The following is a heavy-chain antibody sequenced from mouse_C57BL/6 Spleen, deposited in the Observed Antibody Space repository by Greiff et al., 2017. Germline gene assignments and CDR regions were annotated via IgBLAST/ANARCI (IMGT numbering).Heavy chain of an antibody. Sequence: QVQLQQPGAELVKPGASVKLSCKASGYTFTSYWMHWVKQRPGQGLEWIGMIHPNSGSTNYNEKFKSKATLTVDKSSSTAYMQLSSLTSEDSAVYYCARLGYGSSYGGGYWGQGTSVTVSS. J-gene: IGHJ4*01. CDR3: ARLGYGSSYGGGY. V-gene: IGHV1-64*01. CDR2: IHPNSGST. D-gene: IGHD1-1*01. CDR1: GYTFTSYW.